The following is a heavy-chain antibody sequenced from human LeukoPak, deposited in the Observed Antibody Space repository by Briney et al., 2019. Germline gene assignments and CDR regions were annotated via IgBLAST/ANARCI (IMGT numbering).Heavy chain of an antibody. D-gene: IGHD5-18*01. CDR3: ARGSGYSYGFPYYYYYMDV. Sequence: ASVKVSFKVSGYTFTSYDINWVRQATGQGLEWMGWMNPNSGNTGYAQKFQGRVTMTRNTSISTAYMELSSLRSEDTAVYYCARGSGYSYGFPYYYYYMDVWGKGTTVTISS. CDR1: GYTFTSYD. J-gene: IGHJ6*03. CDR2: MNPNSGNT. V-gene: IGHV1-8*01.